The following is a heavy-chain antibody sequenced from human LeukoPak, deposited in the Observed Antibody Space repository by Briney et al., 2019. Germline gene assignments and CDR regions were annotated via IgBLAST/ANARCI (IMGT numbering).Heavy chain of an antibody. CDR3: ARGPYSSSYYFDY. CDR1: GGSISSSSYY. V-gene: IGHV4-39*01. D-gene: IGHD6-6*01. J-gene: IGHJ4*02. Sequence: SETLSLTCTVSGGSISSSSYYWGWIRQPPGKGLEWIGSIYYSGSTYYNPSLKSRVTISVDTSKNQFSLKLSSVTAADTAVYYCARGPYSSSYYFDYWGQGTLVTVSS. CDR2: IYYSGST.